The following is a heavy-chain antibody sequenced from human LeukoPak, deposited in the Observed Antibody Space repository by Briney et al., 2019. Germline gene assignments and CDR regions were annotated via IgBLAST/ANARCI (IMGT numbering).Heavy chain of an antibody. D-gene: IGHD3-22*01. V-gene: IGHV1-18*01. CDR3: ARDPSNTSGNYPYFDY. J-gene: IGHJ4*02. Sequence: ASVKVSCKASGYTFTRHGISWVRQAPGQGLEWMGRISAYNGDTKYAQNLQGRVTITTDTSATTAYMELRSLGSDDTAVYYCARDPSNTSGNYPYFDYWGQGTLVTVSS. CDR1: GYTFTRHG. CDR2: ISAYNGDT.